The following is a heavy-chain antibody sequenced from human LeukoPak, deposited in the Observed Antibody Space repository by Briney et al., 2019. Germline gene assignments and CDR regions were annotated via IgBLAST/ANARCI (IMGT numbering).Heavy chain of an antibody. Sequence: GGSLRLSCAASGFTFSSYAMSWVRQAPGKGLEWVSAISGSGGSTYYADSVKRRFTISRDNSKNTLYLQMNSLRAEDTAVYYCAKDRGSWYFLNFDYWGQGTLVTVSS. V-gene: IGHV3-23*01. J-gene: IGHJ4*02. D-gene: IGHD6-13*01. CDR3: AKDRGSWYFLNFDY. CDR1: GFTFSSYA. CDR2: ISGSGGST.